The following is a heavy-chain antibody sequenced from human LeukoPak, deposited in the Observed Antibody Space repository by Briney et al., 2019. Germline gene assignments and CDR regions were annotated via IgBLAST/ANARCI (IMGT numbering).Heavy chain of an antibody. Sequence: GGSLSLSRAASGFTFGSYSMNWVRQAPGKGMEWVSSISSSSSYIYYADSVKGRFTISRDNAKNSLYLQMNSLRAEDTAVYYCARATFPEYYFDYWGQGTLVTVSS. V-gene: IGHV3-21*01. D-gene: IGHD2/OR15-2a*01. CDR1: GFTFGSYS. CDR2: ISSSSSYI. J-gene: IGHJ4*02. CDR3: ARATFPEYYFDY.